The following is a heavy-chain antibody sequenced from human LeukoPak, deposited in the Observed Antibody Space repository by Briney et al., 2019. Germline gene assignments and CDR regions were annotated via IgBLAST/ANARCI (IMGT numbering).Heavy chain of an antibody. D-gene: IGHD2/OR15-2a*01. J-gene: IGHJ3*02. V-gene: IGHV4-39*01. CDR3: ASPGIASYAFDI. CDR1: GGSISSSSYY. Sequence: SETLSLTCTVSGGSISSSSYYWGWIRQPPGKGLEWIGSIYYSGSTYYNPSLKSRVTISVDTSKNQFSLKLSSVTAADTAVYYCASPGIASYAFDIWGQGTMVTVSS. CDR2: IYYSGST.